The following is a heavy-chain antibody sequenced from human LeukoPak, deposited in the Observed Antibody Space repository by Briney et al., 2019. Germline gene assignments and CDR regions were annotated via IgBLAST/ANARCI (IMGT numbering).Heavy chain of an antibody. Sequence: GRSLRLSCAASGFTLSGYAMHWVRQAPGKGLEWVAVISYDGSNKYYADSVKGRFTISRDNSKNTLYLQMNSLRAEDTAVYYCARDGRLAGLGDYFDYWGQGTLVTVSS. CDR3: ARDGRLAGLGDYFDY. CDR2: ISYDGSNK. J-gene: IGHJ4*02. CDR1: GFTLSGYA. V-gene: IGHV3-30-3*01. D-gene: IGHD6-19*01.